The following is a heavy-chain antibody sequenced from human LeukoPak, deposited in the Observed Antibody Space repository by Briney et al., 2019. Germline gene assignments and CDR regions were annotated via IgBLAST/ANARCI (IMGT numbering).Heavy chain of an antibody. J-gene: IGHJ6*02. CDR1: GFTFSSCG. CDR3: ARDQYDILTGYFGVGMDV. V-gene: IGHV3-21*01. Sequence: GGSLRLSCAASGFTFSSCGMNWVRQAPGKGLEWVSSISSSSSYIYYADSVKGRSTISRDNAKNSLYLQMNSLRAEDTAVYYRARDQYDILTGYFGVGMDVWGQGTTVTVSS. D-gene: IGHD3-9*01. CDR2: ISSSSSYI.